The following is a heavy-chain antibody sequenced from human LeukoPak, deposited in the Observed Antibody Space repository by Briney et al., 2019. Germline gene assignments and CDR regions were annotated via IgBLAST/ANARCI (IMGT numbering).Heavy chain of an antibody. D-gene: IGHD3-10*01. J-gene: IGHJ4*02. CDR3: ARVRGSGSRAPSDY. CDR1: GFTFSSYS. V-gene: IGHV3-48*01. Sequence: GGSLRLSCAASGFTFSSYSMNWVRQAPGKGLEWVSYISSSSSTIYYADSVKGRFTISRDNAKNSLYLQMNSLRAEDTALYYCARVRGSGSRAPSDYWGQGTLVTVSS. CDR2: ISSSSSTI.